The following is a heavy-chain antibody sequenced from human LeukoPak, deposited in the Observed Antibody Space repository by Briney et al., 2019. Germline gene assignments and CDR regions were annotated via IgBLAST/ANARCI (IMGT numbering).Heavy chain of an antibody. J-gene: IGHJ4*02. V-gene: IGHV4-39*01. D-gene: IGHD3-10*02. Sequence: SETLSLTCTVSGGSISTSGYYWGWIRQPPGEGLEWIGTIFYSGSTSYNPSLKSRVTISVDTSKNQFSLKLSSVTAADTAVYYCANYDGGMSSITDYWGQGTLVTVSS. CDR3: ANYDGGMSSITDY. CDR1: GGSISTSGYY. CDR2: IFYSGST.